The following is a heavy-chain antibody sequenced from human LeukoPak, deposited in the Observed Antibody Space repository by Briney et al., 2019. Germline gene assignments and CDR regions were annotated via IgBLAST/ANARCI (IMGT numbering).Heavy chain of an antibody. CDR3: AKRYSGSWNNES. Sequence: PGRSLRLSCAASGFTFSSYGMHWVRQAPGKGLEWVAVISYDGSNKYYADSVKGRFTISRDNSKNTLYLQMNSLRDEDTAVYYCAKRYSGSWNNESWGQGTLVTVSS. D-gene: IGHD6-13*01. J-gene: IGHJ5*02. CDR1: GFTFSSYG. V-gene: IGHV3-30*18. CDR2: ISYDGSNK.